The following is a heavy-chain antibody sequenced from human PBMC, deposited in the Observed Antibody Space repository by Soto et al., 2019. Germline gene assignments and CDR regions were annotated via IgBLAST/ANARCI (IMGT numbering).Heavy chain of an antibody. D-gene: IGHD3-10*01. CDR3: ARRSNWPYALAY. J-gene: IGHJ4*02. Sequence: PSENLSLTCTVSGGSFSSSSYYWGWIRQPPGNGLAWSGTTYFSGNTLYNPSLKSRVTMSVDPSRKQLSLKLGSVPPADTAVYYCARRSNWPYALAYWGQGTVVTVSS. CDR1: GGSFSSSSYY. CDR2: TYFSGNT. V-gene: IGHV4-39*01.